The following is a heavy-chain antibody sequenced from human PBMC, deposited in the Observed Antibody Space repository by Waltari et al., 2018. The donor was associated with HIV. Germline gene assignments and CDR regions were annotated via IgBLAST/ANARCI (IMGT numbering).Heavy chain of an antibody. V-gene: IGHV3-15*02. Sequence: EVQLVESGGTLVRTGGSLRLSCAASGLNFIAAWTGWVRQAPGKGLEWIGRIKSKTDGEATDYLPPVKDRFIISRNDSEAMVYLQMTGLKADDTGVYYCAEYKSGRRVFDSWGQGTQVSVSS. D-gene: IGHD3-3*01. CDR1: GLNFIAAW. J-gene: IGHJ4*02. CDR3: AEYKSGRRVFDS. CDR2: IKSKTDGEAT.